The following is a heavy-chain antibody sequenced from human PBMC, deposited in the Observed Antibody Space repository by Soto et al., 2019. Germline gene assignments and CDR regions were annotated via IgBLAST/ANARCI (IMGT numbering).Heavy chain of an antibody. Sequence: PSETLSLTCAVSGGSISSGGYSWSWIRHPPGKGLEWIGYIYHSGSTYYNPSLKSRVTISVDRSKNQFSLKLSSVTAADTAVYYCARDLARGYYYGMDVWGQGTTVTVSS. CDR2: IYHSGST. CDR3: ARDLARGYYYGMDV. CDR1: GGSISSGGYS. V-gene: IGHV4-30-2*01. D-gene: IGHD6-6*01. J-gene: IGHJ6*02.